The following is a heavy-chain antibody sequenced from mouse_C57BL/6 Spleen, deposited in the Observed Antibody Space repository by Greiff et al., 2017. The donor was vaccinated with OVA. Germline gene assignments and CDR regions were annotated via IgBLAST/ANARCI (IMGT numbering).Heavy chain of an antibody. J-gene: IGHJ3*01. CDR1: GYTFTSYW. Sequence: QVQLQQPGAELVKPGASVKLSCKASGYTFTSYWMQWVKQRPGQGLEWIGEIDPSDSYTNYNQKFKGKATLTVDTSSSTAYMQLSSLTSEDSAVYDGASGYGRSTFAYWGQGTLVTVSA. CDR2: IDPSDSYT. V-gene: IGHV1-50*01. D-gene: IGHD1-1*01. CDR3: ASGYGRSTFAY.